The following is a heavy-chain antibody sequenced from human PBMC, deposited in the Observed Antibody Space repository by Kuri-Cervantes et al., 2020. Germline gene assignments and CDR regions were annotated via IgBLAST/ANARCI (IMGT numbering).Heavy chain of an antibody. J-gene: IGHJ4*02. CDR3: AVYPAGDYDILTGYYVLGY. Sequence: ASVKVSCKASGYTFTDYYMHWVRLAPGQGLEWMGWINPNSGGADYAQKFQGRVTMTRDTSISTAYMELSRLRSDDTAVYYCAVYPAGDYDILTGYYVLGYWGQGTLVTVSS. V-gene: IGHV1-2*02. CDR2: INPNSGGA. CDR1: GYTFTDYY. D-gene: IGHD3-9*01.